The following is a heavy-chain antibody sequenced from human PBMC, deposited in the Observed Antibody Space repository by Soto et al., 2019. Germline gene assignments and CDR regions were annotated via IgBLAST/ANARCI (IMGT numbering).Heavy chain of an antibody. V-gene: IGHV3-53*01. CDR3: VRPLPSGRNYGMDV. CDR1: GLGVRNNY. Sequence: ESGGGVVQPGTSLRLSCTAYGLGVRNNYMSWVRQAPGMGLEWVSVIYNDGTTYYADSVKGRFTLSRDTSKNTLSLQMDSLRAEDTAVYYCVRPLPSGRNYGMDVWGQGTTVTVSS. D-gene: IGHD3-10*01. J-gene: IGHJ6*02. CDR2: IYNDGTT.